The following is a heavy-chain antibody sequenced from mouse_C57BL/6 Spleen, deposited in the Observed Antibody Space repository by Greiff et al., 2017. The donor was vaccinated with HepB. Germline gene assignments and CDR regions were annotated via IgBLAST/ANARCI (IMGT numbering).Heavy chain of an antibody. V-gene: IGHV5-12*01. Sequence: EVQGVESGGGLVQPGGSLKLSCAASGFTFSDYYMYWVRQTPEKRLEWVAYISNGGGSTYYPDTVKGRFTISRDNAKNTLYLQMSRLKSEDTAMYYCARQAGYYAMDYWGQGTSVTVSS. CDR3: ARQAGYYAMDY. CDR2: ISNGGGST. CDR1: GFTFSDYY. J-gene: IGHJ4*01.